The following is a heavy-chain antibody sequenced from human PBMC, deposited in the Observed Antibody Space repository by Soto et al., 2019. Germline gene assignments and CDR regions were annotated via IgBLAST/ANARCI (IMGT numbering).Heavy chain of an antibody. D-gene: IGHD2-15*01. J-gene: IGHJ5*02. CDR1: GFTFSSYS. V-gene: IGHV3-21*01. CDR3: AILRPRGRNWFDP. CDR2: ISSSSSYI. Sequence: GESLKISCAASGFTFSSYSMNWVRQAPGKGLEWFSSISSSSSYIYYAASVKGRFTISRDNAKNSLYLQMNSLRAEDTAVYYCAILRPRGRNWFDPWGQGTLVTVSS.